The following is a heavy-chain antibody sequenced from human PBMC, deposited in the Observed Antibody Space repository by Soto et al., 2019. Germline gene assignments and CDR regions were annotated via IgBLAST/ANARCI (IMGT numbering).Heavy chain of an antibody. CDR2: ISYDGSNK. V-gene: IGHV3-30*18. CDR3: AKAPTIGGDY. Sequence: QVQLVESGGGVVQPGRSLRLSCAASGFTFSSYGMHWVRQAPGKGLEWVAVISYDGSNKYYADSVKGRFTISRDNSKNTLYLQMSSLRAEDTAVYYCAKAPTIGGDYWGQGTLVTVSS. J-gene: IGHJ4*02. CDR1: GFTFSSYG. D-gene: IGHD3-16*01.